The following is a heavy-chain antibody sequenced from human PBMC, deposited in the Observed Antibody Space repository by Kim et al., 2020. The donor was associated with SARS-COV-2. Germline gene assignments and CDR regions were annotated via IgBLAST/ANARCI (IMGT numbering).Heavy chain of an antibody. CDR3: ARSGRSSGYLDY. CDR2: IYYSGST. Sequence: SENLSLTCTVSGGSISSSSYYWGWIRQPPGKGLEWIGSIYYSGSTYYNPSLKSRVTISVDTSKNQFSLKLSSVTAADTAVYYCARSGRSSGYLDYWGQGTLVTVSS. V-gene: IGHV4-39*01. J-gene: IGHJ4*02. CDR1: GGSISSSSYY. D-gene: IGHD3-22*01.